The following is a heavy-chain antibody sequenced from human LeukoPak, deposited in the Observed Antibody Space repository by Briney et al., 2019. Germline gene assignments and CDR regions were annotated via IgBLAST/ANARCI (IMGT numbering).Heavy chain of an antibody. CDR3: AKDVDTAMVNYYFDY. CDR2: ISSSSSYI. D-gene: IGHD5-18*01. Sequence: GGSLRLSCTASGFTFSSYNMNWVRQAPGKGLEWVSSISSSSSYIYYADSVKGRFTISRDNSKNTLYLQMNSLRAEDTAVYYCAKDVDTAMVNYYFDYWGQGTLVTVSS. J-gene: IGHJ4*02. V-gene: IGHV3-21*04. CDR1: GFTFSSYN.